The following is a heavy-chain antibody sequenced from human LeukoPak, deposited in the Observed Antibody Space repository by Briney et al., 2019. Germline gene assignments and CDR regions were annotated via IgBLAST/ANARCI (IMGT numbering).Heavy chain of an antibody. D-gene: IGHD6-19*01. V-gene: IGHV3-48*03. J-gene: IGHJ3*02. CDR1: GFTFSSYE. CDR2: ISSSGSTI. CDR3: ARASSGWANNAFDI. Sequence: GGSLRLSCAASGFTFSSYEMNWVRQAPGKGLEWVSYISSSGSTIYYADSVKGRFNISRDNAKNSLYLQMNSLRAEDTAVYYCARASSGWANNAFDIWGQGTMVTVSS.